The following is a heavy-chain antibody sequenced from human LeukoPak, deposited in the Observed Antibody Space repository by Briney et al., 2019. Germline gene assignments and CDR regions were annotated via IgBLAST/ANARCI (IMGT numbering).Heavy chain of an antibody. CDR2: MNPNSGNT. CDR1: GYTFTSYD. Sequence: RASVKVSCKASGYTFTSYDINWVRQATGQGLEWMGWMNPNSGNTGYAQKFQGRVTMTRNTSISTAYMELSSLRSEDTAVYHCASFVSFAGGMGAWYNWFDPWGQGTLVTVSS. V-gene: IGHV1-8*01. D-gene: IGHD3-16*01. CDR3: ASFVSFAGGMGAWYNWFDP. J-gene: IGHJ5*02.